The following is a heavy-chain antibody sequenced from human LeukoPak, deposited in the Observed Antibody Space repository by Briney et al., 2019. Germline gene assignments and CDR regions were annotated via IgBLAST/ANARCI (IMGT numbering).Heavy chain of an antibody. CDR2: ISYDGSNK. J-gene: IGHJ4*02. V-gene: IGHV3-30-3*01. CDR3: ARGPHDYRDLYYFDF. Sequence: GRSLRLSCAASGFTFTSYAMHWVRQAPGKGLEWVAVISYDGSNKYHADSVKGRFTISRDNSKNTLYLQMNSLRAEDTAVYFCARGPHDYRDLYYFDFWGQGTLVTVSS. CDR1: GFTFTSYA. D-gene: IGHD4-17*01.